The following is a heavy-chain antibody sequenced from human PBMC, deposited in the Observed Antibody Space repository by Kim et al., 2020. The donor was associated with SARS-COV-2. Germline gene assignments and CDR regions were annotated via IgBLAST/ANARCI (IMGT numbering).Heavy chain of an antibody. CDR3: ARNRVECSSTSCYSSGWF. D-gene: IGHD2-2*01. J-gene: IGHJ5*01. V-gene: IGHV4-34*01. Sequence: SETLSLTCAVYGGSFSGYYWSWIRQPPGKGLEWIGEINHSGSTNYNPSLKSRVTISVDTSKNQFSLKLSSVTAADTAGYYCARNRVECSSTSCYSSGWF. CDR2: INHSGST. CDR1: GGSFSGYY.